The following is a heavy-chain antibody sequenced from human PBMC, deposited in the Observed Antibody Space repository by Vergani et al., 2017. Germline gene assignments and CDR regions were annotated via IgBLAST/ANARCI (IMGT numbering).Heavy chain of an antibody. Sequence: QVQLQESGPGLVKPSQTLSLPCTVSGGSLSSYYWRWIRQPPGKGLEWIGYIYYSGSTNYNPSLKSRVTISVDTSKNQFSLKLSSVTAADTAVYYCARGGADYGDYGESYWYFDLWGRGTLVTVSS. CDR2: IYYSGST. CDR3: ARGGADYGDYGESYWYFDL. CDR1: GGSLSSYY. V-gene: IGHV4-59*01. D-gene: IGHD4-17*01. J-gene: IGHJ2*01.